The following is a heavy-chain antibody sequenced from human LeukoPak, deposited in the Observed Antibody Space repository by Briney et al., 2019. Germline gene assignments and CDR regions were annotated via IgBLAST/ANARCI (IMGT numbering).Heavy chain of an antibody. CDR2: ISYDGSNK. CDR3: ARDISRIQLWTYYGMDV. CDR1: GFTFSSYA. V-gene: IGHV3-30-3*01. D-gene: IGHD5-18*01. J-gene: IGHJ6*02. Sequence: GGSLRLSCAASGFTFSSYAMHWVRQAPGKGLEWVAVISYDGSNKYYADSVKGRFTISRDNSKNTLYLQMNSLRAEDTAVYYRARDISRIQLWTYYGMDVWGQGTTVTVSS.